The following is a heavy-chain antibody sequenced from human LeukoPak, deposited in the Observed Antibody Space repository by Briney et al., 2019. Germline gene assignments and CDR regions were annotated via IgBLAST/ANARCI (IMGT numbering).Heavy chain of an antibody. CDR2: IRSKANSYTT. D-gene: IGHD1-26*01. Sequence: GGSLRLSCAASGFTFSGSAMHWVRQASGKGLEWVGRIRSKANSYTTAYAASVKGRFTISRDDSKNTAYLQMNSLKTEDTAVYYCTRARYSGSYYFDYWGQGTLVIVSS. CDR1: GFTFSGSA. CDR3: TRARYSGSYYFDY. V-gene: IGHV3-73*01. J-gene: IGHJ4*02.